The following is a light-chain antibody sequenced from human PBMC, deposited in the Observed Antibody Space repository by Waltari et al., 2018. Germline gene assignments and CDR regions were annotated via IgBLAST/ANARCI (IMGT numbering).Light chain of an antibody. Sequence: QSALTQPLSVSGSPGQSVTISCTGTGSDIGAYNYVSWYQQHPDKAPKLIIYDVTDRPSRVPDRVPGSKSGNTASLTISGLQAEDEAHYYCCSYVGAYSWVFGGGTDLTVV. CDR1: GSDIGAYNY. CDR2: DVT. V-gene: IGLV2-11*01. J-gene: IGLJ3*02. CDR3: CSYVGAYSWV.